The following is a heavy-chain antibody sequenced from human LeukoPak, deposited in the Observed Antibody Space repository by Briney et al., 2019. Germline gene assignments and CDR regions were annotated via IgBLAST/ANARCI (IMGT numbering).Heavy chain of an antibody. Sequence: GASVKVSCKASGGTFSSYAISWVRQAPGQGLEGMGRIIPILGIANYAQRFQGRVTITADKSTSTAYMELSSLRSEDTAVYYCARDSQYSDSSAYTDYWGQGTLVTVSS. CDR3: ARDSQYSDSSAYTDY. J-gene: IGHJ4*02. CDR1: GGTFSSYA. CDR2: IIPILGIA. V-gene: IGHV1-69*04. D-gene: IGHD3-22*01.